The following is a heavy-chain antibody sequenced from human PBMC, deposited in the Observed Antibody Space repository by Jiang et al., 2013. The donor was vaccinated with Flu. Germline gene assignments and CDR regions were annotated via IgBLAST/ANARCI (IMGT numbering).Heavy chain of an antibody. CDR2: MNPNSGNT. Sequence: EWMGWMNPNSGNTGYAQKFQGRVTMTRNTSISTAYMELSSLRSEDTAVYYCARDIIAAAGTGDYWGQGTLVTVSS. J-gene: IGHJ4*02. D-gene: IGHD6-13*01. CDR3: ARDIIAAAGTGDY. V-gene: IGHV1-8*01.